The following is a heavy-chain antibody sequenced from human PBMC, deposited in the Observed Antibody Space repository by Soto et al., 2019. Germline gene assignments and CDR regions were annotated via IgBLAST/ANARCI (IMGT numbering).Heavy chain of an antibody. D-gene: IGHD3-16*02. J-gene: IGHJ4*02. Sequence: PGGSLRLSCAASGFTFSSYAMSWVRQAPGKGLEWVSAISGSGGSTYYADSVKGRFTISRDNSKNTLYLQMNSLRAEDTAVYYCAKDLATFGGVIVLPAYYFDYWGQGTLVTVSS. CDR3: AKDLATFGGVIVLPAYYFDY. V-gene: IGHV3-23*01. CDR2: ISGSGGST. CDR1: GFTFSSYA.